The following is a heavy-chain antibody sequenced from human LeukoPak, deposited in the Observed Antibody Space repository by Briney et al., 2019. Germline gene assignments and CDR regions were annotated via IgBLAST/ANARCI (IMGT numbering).Heavy chain of an antibody. V-gene: IGHV1-2*02. D-gene: IGHD6-13*01. Sequence: ASVKVSCKASGYTFTGYYMHWVRQAPGQGLEWVGWINPNSGGTNYAQKFQGRVTMTRDTSISTAYMELSRLRSDDTAVYYCARVRSSWYRDDAFDIWGQGTMVTVSS. CDR2: INPNSGGT. CDR1: GYTFTGYY. CDR3: ARVRSSWYRDDAFDI. J-gene: IGHJ3*02.